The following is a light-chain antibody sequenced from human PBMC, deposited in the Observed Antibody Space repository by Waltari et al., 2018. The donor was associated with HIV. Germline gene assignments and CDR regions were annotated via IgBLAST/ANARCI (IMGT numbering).Light chain of an antibody. CDR2: GDS. CDR1: RSNIGSNS. CDR3: STWDDRLNGPVV. J-gene: IGLJ2*01. Sequence: QSVLAQPPSASGTPGPRVTISCSGSRSNIGSNSVHWYQHFPGTAPKLLIYGDSLRPSGVPARFSGSKFGTSASLVITGLQSGDEADYYCSTWDDRLNGPVVFGGGTRLTVL. V-gene: IGLV1-44*01.